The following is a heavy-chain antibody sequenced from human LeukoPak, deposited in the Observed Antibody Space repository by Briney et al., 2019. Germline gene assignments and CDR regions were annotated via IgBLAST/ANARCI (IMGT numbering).Heavy chain of an antibody. D-gene: IGHD1-26*01. V-gene: IGHV3-72*01. CDR3: VRVQSGGAFDI. J-gene: IGHJ3*02. CDR1: GFTASDYC. CDR2: SRNKANSYTT. Sequence: GGSLRLSCAASGFTASDYCMDWVRQTPGKGLEWVGRSRNKANSYTTDFAATVKGRFTISRDESKNSLFLQMNSLKTEDTAVYYCVRVQSGGAFDIWGQGTMVTVSS.